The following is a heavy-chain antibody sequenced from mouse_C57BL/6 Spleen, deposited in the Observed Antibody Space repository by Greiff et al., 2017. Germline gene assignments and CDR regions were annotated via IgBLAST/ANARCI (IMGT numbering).Heavy chain of an antibody. CDR1: GFTFSSYT. Sequence: EVKLVESGGGLVKPGGSLKLSCAASGFTFSSYTMSWVRQTPEKRLEWVATISGGGGNTYYPDSVKGRFTISRDNAKNTLYLQMSSLRSEDTALYYCARGLLRGDAMDYWGQGTSVTVSA. CDR2: ISGGGGNT. CDR3: ARGLLRGDAMDY. V-gene: IGHV5-9*01. D-gene: IGHD2-3*01. J-gene: IGHJ4*01.